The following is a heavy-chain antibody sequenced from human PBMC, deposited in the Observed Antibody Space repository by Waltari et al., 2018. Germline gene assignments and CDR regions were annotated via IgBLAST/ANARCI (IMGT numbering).Heavy chain of an antibody. CDR1: GGSFSGYY. J-gene: IGHJ2*01. CDR3: ARVTRGTVTTLRYFDL. CDR2: INHSGST. V-gene: IGHV4-34*01. Sequence: QVQLQPCGAGLLKPPETLSLTCAGCGGSFSGYYSSWPRQPPGKGLEWIGEINHSGSTNYNPSLKSRVTISVDTSKNQFSLKLSSVTAADTAVYYCARVTRGTVTTLRYFDLWGRGTLVTVSS. D-gene: IGHD4-17*01.